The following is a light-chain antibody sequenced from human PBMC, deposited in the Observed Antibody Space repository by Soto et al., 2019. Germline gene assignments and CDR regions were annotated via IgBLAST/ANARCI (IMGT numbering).Light chain of an antibody. V-gene: IGKV1-5*01. CDR2: AAS. J-gene: IGKJ1*01. Sequence: DIQMTQSPSTLSASVGDRVTITCRASQSLTSWLAWYQQKPGKAPKLLIYAASTLQSGVPSRFSGSGSGTDFTLTISCLQSEDFATYYCQQYYSYPTFGQGTKVDIK. CDR1: QSLTSW. CDR3: QQYYSYPT.